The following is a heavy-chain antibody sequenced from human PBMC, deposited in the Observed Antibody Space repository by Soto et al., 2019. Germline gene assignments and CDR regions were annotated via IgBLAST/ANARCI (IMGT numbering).Heavy chain of an antibody. J-gene: IGHJ6*02. D-gene: IGHD3-22*01. CDR2: ISYDGSNK. CDR3: ATENYYDSSGYDLYGMDV. Sequence: QVQLVESGGGVVQPGRSLRLSCAASGFTFSSYAMHWVRQAPGKGLEWVAVISYDGSNKYYADSVKGRFTISRDNSKNTLYLQMNSLRAEDTAVYYCATENYYDSSGYDLYGMDVWGQGTTVTVSS. V-gene: IGHV3-30-3*01. CDR1: GFTFSSYA.